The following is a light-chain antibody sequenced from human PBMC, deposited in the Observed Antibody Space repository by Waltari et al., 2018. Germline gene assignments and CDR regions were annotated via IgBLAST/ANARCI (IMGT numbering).Light chain of an antibody. CDR1: QSVFYRSDNKNY. CDR3: QQYYRSRT. Sequence: DIVMTQSPDSLAVSLGERATIDCKSSQSVFYRSDNKNYLAWYQHKPGQPPKLLFYWASTRESGVPDRFSASGSGTDFTLTINNLQAEYVAVYDCQQYYRSRTFGQGTKVEIK. J-gene: IGKJ1*01. V-gene: IGKV4-1*01. CDR2: WAS.